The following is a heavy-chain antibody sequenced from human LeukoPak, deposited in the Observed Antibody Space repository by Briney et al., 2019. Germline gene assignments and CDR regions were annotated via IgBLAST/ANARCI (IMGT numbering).Heavy chain of an antibody. V-gene: IGHV1-69*05. CDR2: IIPIFGTA. Sequence: ASVKVSCKASGGTFSSYAISWVRQAPGQGLEWMGGIIPIFGTANYAQKFQGRVTITTDESTSTAYMELSSLRSEDTVVYYCASKADVLLESLGAFDIWGQGTMVTVSS. J-gene: IGHJ3*02. CDR1: GGTFSSYA. D-gene: IGHD3-10*01. CDR3: ASKADVLLESLGAFDI.